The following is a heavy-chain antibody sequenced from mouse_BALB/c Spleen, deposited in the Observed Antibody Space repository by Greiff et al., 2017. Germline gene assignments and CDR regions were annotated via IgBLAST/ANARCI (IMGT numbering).Heavy chain of an antibody. CDR2: ISDGGSYT. J-gene: IGHJ4*01. Sequence: EVMLVESGGGLVKPGGSLKLSCAASGFTFSDYYMYWVRHTPEKRLEWVATISDGGSYTYYPDSVKGRFTISRDNAKNNLYLQMSSLKSEDTAMYYCARDRGQLGPLYAMDYWGQGTSVTVSS. D-gene: IGHD3-1*01. CDR1: GFTFSDYY. V-gene: IGHV5-4*02. CDR3: ARDRGQLGPLYAMDY.